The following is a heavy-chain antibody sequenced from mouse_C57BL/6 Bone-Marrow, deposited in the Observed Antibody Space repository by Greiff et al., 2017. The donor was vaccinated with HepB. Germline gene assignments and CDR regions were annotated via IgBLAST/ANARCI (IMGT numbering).Heavy chain of an antibody. CDR3: ARMGDYDYGFAY. D-gene: IGHD2-4*01. CDR2: INSDGGST. CDR1: EYEFPSHD. V-gene: IGHV5-2*01. J-gene: IGHJ3*01. Sequence: DVHLVESGGGLVQPGESLKLSCESNEYEFPSHDMSWVRKTPEKRLELVAAINSDGGSTYYPDTMERRFIISRDNTKKTLYLQMSSLRSEDTALYYCARMGDYDYGFAYWGQGTLVTVSA.